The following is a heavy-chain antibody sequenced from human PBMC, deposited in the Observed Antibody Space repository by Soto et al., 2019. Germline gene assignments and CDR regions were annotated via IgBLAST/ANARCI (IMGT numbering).Heavy chain of an antibody. Sequence: QLHLVQSGAVVKKPGASVTVSCSASGYPVTAYYMHWVRQAPGRGLEWMGGINPATGAAKYTQTFQGRVTMTRDTSTSTVFMELSGLTSEDTALFSCARGGGVGVAGSAAFDMWGQGTLVNVSS. CDR2: INPATGAA. CDR1: GYPVTAYY. CDR3: ARGGGVGVAGSAAFDM. V-gene: IGHV1-2*02. J-gene: IGHJ3*02. D-gene: IGHD3-3*01.